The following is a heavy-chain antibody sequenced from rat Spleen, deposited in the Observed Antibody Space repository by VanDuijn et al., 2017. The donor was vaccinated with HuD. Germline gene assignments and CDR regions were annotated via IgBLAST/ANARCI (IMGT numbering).Heavy chain of an antibody. CDR3: ARLMGTHY. D-gene: IGHD1-7*01. CDR1: GFSFSSFA. J-gene: IGHJ2*01. CDR2: IRMDVSHT. Sequence: EVQLVESGGGLVQPGRSLKLSCAASGFSFSSFAMAWVRQAPKKGLEWVAAIRMDVSHTYYRDSVKGRFTISRDNTKSTLYLQMDSLRSEDTATYYCARLMGTHYWGQGVMVTVSS. V-gene: IGHV5-25*01.